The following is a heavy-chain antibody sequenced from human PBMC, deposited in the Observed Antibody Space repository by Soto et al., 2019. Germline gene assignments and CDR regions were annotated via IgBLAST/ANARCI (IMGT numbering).Heavy chain of an antibody. D-gene: IGHD3-16*01. J-gene: IGHJ6*02. CDR1: GGSISSGGYY. CDR3: ARDLLWVEKSYYYYGMDV. Sequence: SETLSLTCTVSGGSISSGGYYWSWIRQHPGKGLEWIGYIYYGGSTYYNPSLKSRVTISVDTSKNQFSLKLSSVTAADTAVYYCARDLLWVEKSYYYYGMDVWGQGTTVTVSS. CDR2: IYYGGST. V-gene: IGHV4-31*03.